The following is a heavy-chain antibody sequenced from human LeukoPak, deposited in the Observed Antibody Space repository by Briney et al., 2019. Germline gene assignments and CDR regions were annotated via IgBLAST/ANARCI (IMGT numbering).Heavy chain of an antibody. J-gene: IGHJ4*02. V-gene: IGHV1-18*01. CDR1: GYTFTSYD. CDR2: ISAYNGNT. CDR3: AAIHYYDSSAPPDY. Sequence: ASVKVSCKASGYTFTSYDISWVRQAPGQGLEWMGWISAYNGNTNYAQKLQGRVTMTTDTSTSTAYMELRSLRSDDTAVYYCAAIHYYDSSAPPDYWGQGTLVTVSS. D-gene: IGHD3-22*01.